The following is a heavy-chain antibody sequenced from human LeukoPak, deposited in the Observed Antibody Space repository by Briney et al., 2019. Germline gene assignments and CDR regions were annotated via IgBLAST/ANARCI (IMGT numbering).Heavy chain of an antibody. CDR3: ARSHCSSTSCYLHSGSRSNYYGMDV. V-gene: IGHV3-21*01. D-gene: IGHD2-2*01. CDR2: ISSSSSYI. J-gene: IGHJ6*02. Sequence: GGSLRLSCAASGFAFSSSWMQWVRQAPGQGLVWVSSISSSSSYIYYADSVKGRFTISRDNAKNSLYLQMNSLRAEDTAVYYCARSHCSSTSCYLHSGSRSNYYGMDVWGQGTTVTVSS. CDR1: GFAFSSSW.